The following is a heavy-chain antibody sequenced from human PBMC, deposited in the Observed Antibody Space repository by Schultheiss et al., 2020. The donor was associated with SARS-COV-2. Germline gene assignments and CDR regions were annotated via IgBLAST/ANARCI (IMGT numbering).Heavy chain of an antibody. CDR2: MNANNGKT. V-gene: IGHV1-18*01. Sequence: ASVKVSCTASGYTFNNYHLNWVRQAPGQGPEWMGWMNANNGKTGYAQKLQGRVTMTTDTSTSTAYMELRSLRSDDTAVYYCAARYGMDVWGQGTTVTVSS. J-gene: IGHJ6*02. CDR3: AARYGMDV. CDR1: GYTFNNYH.